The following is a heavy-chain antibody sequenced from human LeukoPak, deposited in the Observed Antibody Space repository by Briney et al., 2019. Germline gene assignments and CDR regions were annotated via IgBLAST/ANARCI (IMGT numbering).Heavy chain of an antibody. D-gene: IGHD6-19*01. CDR3: ARDGQWWFDP. CDR2: IIPIFGTA. Sequence: ASVKVPCKDSGGTFSSYAISWVRQAPGQGLEWMGGIIPIFGTANYAQKFQGRVTITTDESTSTAYMELSSLRSEDTAVYYCARDGQWWFDPWGQGTLVTVSS. V-gene: IGHV1-69*05. J-gene: IGHJ5*02. CDR1: GGTFSSYA.